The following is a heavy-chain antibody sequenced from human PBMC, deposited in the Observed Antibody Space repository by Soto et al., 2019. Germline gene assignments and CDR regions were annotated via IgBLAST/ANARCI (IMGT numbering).Heavy chain of an antibody. Sequence: ASVKVSCKASGYTFTSYGISWVRQAPGQGLEWMGWISAYNGNTNYAQKLQGRVTMTTDTSTSTAYMELRSLRSDDTAVYYCVRAADIVVVPAAINYYYYGMDVWGQGTTVTVSS. D-gene: IGHD2-2*01. CDR1: GYTFTSYG. J-gene: IGHJ6*02. CDR3: VRAADIVVVPAAINYYYYGMDV. CDR2: ISAYNGNT. V-gene: IGHV1-18*01.